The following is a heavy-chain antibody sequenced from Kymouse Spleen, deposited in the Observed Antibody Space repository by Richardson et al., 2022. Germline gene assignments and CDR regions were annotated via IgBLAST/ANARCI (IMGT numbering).Heavy chain of an antibody. CDR2: IYYSGST. D-gene: IGHD1-26*01. Sequence: QLQLQESGPGLVKPSETLSLTCTVSGGSISSSSYYWGWIRQPPGKGLEWIGSIYYSGSTYYNPSLKSRVTISVDTSKNQFSLKLSSVTAADTAVYYCARSSIVGATLDYWGQGTLVTVSS. CDR1: GGSISSSSYY. V-gene: IGHV4-39*01. CDR3: ARSSIVGATLDY. J-gene: IGHJ4*02.